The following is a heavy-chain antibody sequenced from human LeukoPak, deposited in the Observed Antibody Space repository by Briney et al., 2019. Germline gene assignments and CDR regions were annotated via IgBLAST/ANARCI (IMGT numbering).Heavy chain of an antibody. CDR3: ASSDSGSYDRLDAFDI. D-gene: IGHD1-26*01. V-gene: IGHV1-18*01. J-gene: IGHJ3*02. CDR1: GYTFTSYG. Sequence: GASVKVSCKASGYTFTSYGISWVRQAPGQGLEWMGWISAYNGNTNYAQKLQGRVTMTTDTSTSTAYMELRSLRSDDTAVYYCASSDSGSYDRLDAFDIWGQGTMVTVSS. CDR2: ISAYNGNT.